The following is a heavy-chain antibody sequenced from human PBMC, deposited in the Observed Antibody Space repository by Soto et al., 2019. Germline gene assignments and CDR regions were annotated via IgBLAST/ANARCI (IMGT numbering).Heavy chain of an antibody. Sequence: EVQLLESGGGLVQPGGSLRLSCAASGFTFSSYAMSWVRQAPGKGLEWVSAISGSGGSTYYADSVKGRFTISRDNSKNTLYLQMNSLRAEDTAVYYCAKASGSGSYYRYYYYGMDVWGQGTTVTVSS. J-gene: IGHJ6*02. CDR1: GFTFSSYA. D-gene: IGHD3-10*01. CDR2: ISGSGGST. CDR3: AKASGSGSYYRYYYYGMDV. V-gene: IGHV3-23*01.